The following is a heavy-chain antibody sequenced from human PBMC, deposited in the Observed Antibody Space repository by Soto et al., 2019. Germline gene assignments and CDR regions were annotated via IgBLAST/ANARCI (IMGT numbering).Heavy chain of an antibody. D-gene: IGHD2-2*02. J-gene: IGHJ4*02. CDR2: ISSSSSYI. Sequence: GGSLRLSCAASGFTFSSYSMNWVRQAPGKGLEWVSSISSSSSYIYYADSVKGRFTISRDNAKNSLYLQMNSLRAEDTAVYYCARDLVPATAIPGVGYWGQGTLVTVSS. V-gene: IGHV3-21*01. CDR3: ARDLVPATAIPGVGY. CDR1: GFTFSSYS.